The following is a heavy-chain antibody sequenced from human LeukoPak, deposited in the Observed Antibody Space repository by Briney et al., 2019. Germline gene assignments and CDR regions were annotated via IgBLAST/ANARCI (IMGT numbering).Heavy chain of an antibody. CDR1: GGSISSSTYY. D-gene: IGHD4-17*01. V-gene: IGHV4-39*01. CDR3: ARTYGDYDDAFDV. J-gene: IGHJ3*01. CDR2: IYYSGST. Sequence: SETLSLTCTVSGGSISSSTYYWGWIRQPPGKGLEWIGSIYYSGSTCNNPSLKSRVTIFVDTSKNQFSLKLSSVTATDTAVYYRARTYGDYDDAFDVWGQGTMVTVSS.